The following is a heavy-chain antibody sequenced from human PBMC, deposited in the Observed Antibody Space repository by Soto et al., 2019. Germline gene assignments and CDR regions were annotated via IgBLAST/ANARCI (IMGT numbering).Heavy chain of an antibody. D-gene: IGHD2-21*02. CDR1: GGTFSSYA. CDR2: IIHIFGTA. Sequence: SVKVSCKASGGTFSSYAISWVRQAPGQGLEWMGGIIHIFGTANYAQKFQGRVTLTADESTNTAYMELSSLRSEDTAVYYCARAQGNRVTAIPWGSYYYYYGMNVWGQGITVTFSS. CDR3: ARAQGNRVTAIPWGSYYYYYGMNV. V-gene: IGHV1-69*13. J-gene: IGHJ6*02.